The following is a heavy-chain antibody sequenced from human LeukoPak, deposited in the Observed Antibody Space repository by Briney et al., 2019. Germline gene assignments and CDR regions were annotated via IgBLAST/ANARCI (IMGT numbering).Heavy chain of an antibody. Sequence: PGGSLRLSCAVSGLNFSYYSMNWVRQAPGKGLEWISSTTSSGRNKKYADSVKGRFTISRDNAKNSLFLQMISLRAEDTAVYYCVSGSKYYGSGALDPWGQGTLVTVSS. V-gene: IGHV3-21*01. CDR2: TTSSGRNK. CDR3: VSGSKYYGSGALDP. D-gene: IGHD3-10*01. CDR1: GLNFSYYS. J-gene: IGHJ5*02.